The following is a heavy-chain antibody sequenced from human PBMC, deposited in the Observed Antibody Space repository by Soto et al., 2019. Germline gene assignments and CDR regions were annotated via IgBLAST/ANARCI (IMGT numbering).Heavy chain of an antibody. CDR2: IYYSGST. CDR3: ARDLQYYYDSSGYTNWFDP. J-gene: IGHJ5*02. D-gene: IGHD3-22*01. V-gene: IGHV4-59*01. CDR1: GGSISSYY. Sequence: SETLSLTSTVSGGSISSYYWRWLRQPPGEGLEWIGYIYYSGSTNYNPSLKSRVTISVDTSKNQFSLKLSSVTAADTAVYYCARDLQYYYDSSGYTNWFDPWGQGTLVTVSS.